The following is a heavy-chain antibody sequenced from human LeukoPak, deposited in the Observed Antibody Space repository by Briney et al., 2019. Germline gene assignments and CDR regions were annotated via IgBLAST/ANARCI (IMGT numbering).Heavy chain of an antibody. CDR3: ARPQHGDLYAFDI. D-gene: IGHD4-17*01. CDR1: GFTFTSYG. V-gene: IGHV3-74*01. J-gene: IGHJ3*02. CDR2: VSGDGSST. Sequence: SGGSLRLSCAASGFTFTSYGMHWVRQAPGKGLVWVSCVSGDGSSTTYADSVKGRFTISRDNAKNTLYLQMNSLRAEDTAVYYCARPQHGDLYAFDIWGQGTMVTVSS.